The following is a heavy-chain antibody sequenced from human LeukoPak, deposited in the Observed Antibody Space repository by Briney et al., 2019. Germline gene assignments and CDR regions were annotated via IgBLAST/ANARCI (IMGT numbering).Heavy chain of an antibody. CDR1: GFTLSSYS. CDR2: ISSSSRTT. V-gene: IGHV3-48*04. Sequence: PGGSLRLSCAVSGFTLSSYSMNWVRQAPGKGLEWVSYISSSSRTTNYADSVKGRFTISRDNAKNSLYLQMNSLRAEDTAVYYCSRDYPRRLSDQWGYYYYMDVWGKGTTVTVSS. D-gene: IGHD1-26*01. J-gene: IGHJ6*03. CDR3: SRDYPRRLSDQWGYYYYMDV.